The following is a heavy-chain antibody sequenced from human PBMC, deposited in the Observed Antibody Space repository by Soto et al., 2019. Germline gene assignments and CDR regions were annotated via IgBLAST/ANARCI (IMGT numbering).Heavy chain of an antibody. D-gene: IGHD3-22*01. J-gene: IGHJ6*02. V-gene: IGHV1-69*02. CDR1: GGTFSSYT. Sequence: QVQLVQSGAEVKKPGSSVKVSCKASGGTFSSYTISWVRQAPGQGLEWMGRIIPILGIANYAQKFQGRVTITADKSTSTAYMELRSLRAEDTAVYYCARSYYDSSAYGMDVWGQGTTVTVSS. CDR3: ARSYYDSSAYGMDV. CDR2: IIPILGIA.